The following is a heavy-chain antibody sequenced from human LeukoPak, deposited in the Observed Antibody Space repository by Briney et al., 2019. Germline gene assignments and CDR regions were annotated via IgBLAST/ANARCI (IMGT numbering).Heavy chain of an antibody. CDR1: SGFISSYY. Sequence: SETLSLTCSVSSGFISSYYWTWIRQSPGKGLEWIGYIYYTGSTSYNPSLQSRVTISVDTSKNQFSLRLNSVTAADTAVYYCARALWGYSYGSYFDYWGQGTLVTVSS. D-gene: IGHD5-18*01. J-gene: IGHJ4*02. CDR2: IYYTGST. CDR3: ARALWGYSYGSYFDY. V-gene: IGHV4-59*01.